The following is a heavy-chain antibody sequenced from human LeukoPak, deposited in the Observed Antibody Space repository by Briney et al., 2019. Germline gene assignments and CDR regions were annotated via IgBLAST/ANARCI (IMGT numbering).Heavy chain of an antibody. Sequence: SETLSLTCTVSGGSISSSSYYWGWIRQPPGKGLEWIGSIYYSGSTYYNPSLKSRVTISVDTSKNQFSLKLSSVTAADTAVYYCARDKIAAAGPSLRYYYYGMDVWGQGTTVTVSS. CDR3: ARDKIAAAGPSLRYYYYGMDV. V-gene: IGHV4-39*07. D-gene: IGHD6-13*01. CDR1: GGSISSSSYY. CDR2: IYYSGST. J-gene: IGHJ6*02.